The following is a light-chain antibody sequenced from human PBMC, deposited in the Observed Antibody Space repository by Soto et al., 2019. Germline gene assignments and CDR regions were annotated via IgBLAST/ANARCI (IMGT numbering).Light chain of an antibody. Sequence: QSALTQPPSASGSPGQSVAICCTGTASDIGGYSFVSWYQQHPGKAPKLLIYDVNKRPSGVPDRFSGSKSGNTASLTVSGLQAEDEAEYYCSAHGGTNPYVFGTGTKVTVL. CDR3: SAHGGTNPYV. V-gene: IGLV2-8*01. CDR2: DVN. CDR1: ASDIGGYSF. J-gene: IGLJ1*01.